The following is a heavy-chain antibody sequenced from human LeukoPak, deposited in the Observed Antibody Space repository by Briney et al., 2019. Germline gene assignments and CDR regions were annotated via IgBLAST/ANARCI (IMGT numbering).Heavy chain of an antibody. V-gene: IGHV1-18*01. Sequence: ASVKVACKTSGYTFSSHSMNWVRQAPGQGLEWMGWISPYNGNTNYAQKLQGRVTLTTDISTSTAYMEVRSLRSEDTAVYYCARESERWLQSPHFDYWGQGTLVTVSS. CDR3: ARESERWLQSPHFDY. D-gene: IGHD5-24*01. CDR1: GYTFSSHS. J-gene: IGHJ4*02. CDR2: ISPYNGNT.